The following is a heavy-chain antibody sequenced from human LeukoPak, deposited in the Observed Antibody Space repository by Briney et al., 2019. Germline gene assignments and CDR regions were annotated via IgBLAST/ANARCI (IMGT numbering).Heavy chain of an antibody. Sequence: GGSLRLSCAASGFTFSSYAMHWVRQAPGRGLEWVAVISYDGSNKYYADSVKGRFTISRDNAKNTLYLQMSSLRAEDTAVYYCARDLQLRIESIDVWGQGTTVTVSS. V-gene: IGHV3-30-3*01. CDR2: ISYDGSNK. CDR1: GFTFSSYA. D-gene: IGHD1-1*01. J-gene: IGHJ6*01. CDR3: ARDLQLRIESIDV.